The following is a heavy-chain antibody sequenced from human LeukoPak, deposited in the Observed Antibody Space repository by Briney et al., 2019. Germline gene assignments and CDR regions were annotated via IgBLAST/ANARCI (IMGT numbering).Heavy chain of an antibody. D-gene: IGHD3-10*01. J-gene: IGHJ5*02. Sequence: PSETLSLTCAVSGGSISSGGYSWCWIRQPPGKGLEWIGHIYHSGSTYYNPSLKSRVTISVDRSKNQFSLKLSSVTAADTAVYYCARALLWFGELSVWFDPWGQGTLVTVSS. CDR1: GGSISSGGYS. CDR2: IYHSGST. CDR3: ARALLWFGELSVWFDP. V-gene: IGHV4-30-2*01.